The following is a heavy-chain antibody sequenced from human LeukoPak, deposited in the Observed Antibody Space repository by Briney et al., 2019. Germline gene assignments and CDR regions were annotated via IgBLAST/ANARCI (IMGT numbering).Heavy chain of an antibody. CDR1: GFTFGSYA. D-gene: IGHD1-26*01. CDR3: ATSGSGGNYPLDY. J-gene: IGHJ4*02. Sequence: GGSLRLSCAASGFTFGSYAMNWVRQAPGKGLEWVSSITRSSSYIYYADSVKGRFTISRDNAKNSLFLQVNSLRAEDTALYYCATSGSGGNYPLDYWGQGTLVTVSS. V-gene: IGHV3-21*01. CDR2: ITRSSSYI.